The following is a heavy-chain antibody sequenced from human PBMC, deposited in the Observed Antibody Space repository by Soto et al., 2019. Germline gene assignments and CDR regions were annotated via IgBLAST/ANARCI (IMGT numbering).Heavy chain of an antibody. CDR1: GYTFTGYY. V-gene: IGHV1-2*02. CDR3: ARDRRIPPGYYYDSSGYPSRGAFDI. J-gene: IGHJ3*02. D-gene: IGHD3-22*01. Sequence: GASVKVSCKASGYTFTGYYMHWVRQAPGQGLEWMGWINPNSGGTNYAQKFQGRVTMTRDTSISTAYMELSRLRSDDTAVYYCARDRRIPPGYYYDSSGYPSRGAFDIWGQGTMVTVS. CDR2: INPNSGGT.